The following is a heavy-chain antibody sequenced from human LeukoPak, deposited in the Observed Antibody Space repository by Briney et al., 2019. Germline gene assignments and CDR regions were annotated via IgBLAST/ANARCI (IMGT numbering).Heavy chain of an antibody. J-gene: IGHJ4*02. D-gene: IGHD3-22*01. Sequence: PGGSLRLSCAASGFIFSSYAMSWVRQAPGKGLEWVSAISGSGGSTYYADSVKGRFTISRDNSKNTLYLQMNSLRAEDTAVYYCAKDYYDSSGYPPVDYWGQGTLVTVSS. V-gene: IGHV3-23*01. CDR3: AKDYYDSSGYPPVDY. CDR2: ISGSGGST. CDR1: GFIFSSYA.